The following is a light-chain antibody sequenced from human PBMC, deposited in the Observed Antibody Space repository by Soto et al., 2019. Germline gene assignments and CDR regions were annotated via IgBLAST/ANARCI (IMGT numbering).Light chain of an antibody. CDR3: QQYNSWLWT. V-gene: IGKV3-15*01. Sequence: EIVLTQSPGTLSLSQGERATLSCRASQSVSSSFLAWYQQRPGQAPRLLIYGASTRVTGIPARFSGSGSGTEFTLFISSLQSEDSAVYYCQQYNSWLWTFGQGTKVDI. CDR2: GAS. J-gene: IGKJ1*01. CDR1: QSVSSS.